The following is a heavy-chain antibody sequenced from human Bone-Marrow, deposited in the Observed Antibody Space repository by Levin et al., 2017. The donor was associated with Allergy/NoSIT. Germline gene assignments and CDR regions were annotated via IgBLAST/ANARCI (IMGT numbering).Heavy chain of an antibody. J-gene: IGHJ4*02. CDR2: IFRSGST. CDR3: TRAGAVNNSGDLDH. CDR1: GYSISNGYY. V-gene: IGHV4-38-2*01. Sequence: PSETLSLTCVVSGYSISNGYYWGWVRQPPGKGREWIGNIFRSGSTDYNSSLKSRVAISVDTSKNQFSLKVSSLTAADTAIYYSTRAGAVNNSGDLDHWGQGIRVTVSS. D-gene: IGHD6-19*01.